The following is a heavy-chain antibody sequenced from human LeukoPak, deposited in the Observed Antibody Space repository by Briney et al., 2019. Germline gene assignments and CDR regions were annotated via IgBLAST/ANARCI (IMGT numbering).Heavy chain of an antibody. J-gene: IGHJ4*02. Sequence: SETLSLTCTVSGGSISSYYWSWIRQPPGKGLEWIGYISYSGSTNYNPSLESRVTISLDTSKNQFSLKLSSVTAADTAVYYCAGHHPRNTVDFWGQGTLVTVSS. CDR1: GGSISSYY. CDR3: AGHHPRNTVDF. D-gene: IGHD2/OR15-2a*01. CDR2: ISYSGST. V-gene: IGHV4-59*08.